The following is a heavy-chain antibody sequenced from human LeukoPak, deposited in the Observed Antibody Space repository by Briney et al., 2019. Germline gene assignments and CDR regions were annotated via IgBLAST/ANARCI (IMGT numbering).Heavy chain of an antibody. Sequence: GGSLRLSCAASGFTVSSNFMSWVRQAPGKGLEWVSVIYSGGSTYYADSVKGRFTISRDNSKNTLYLQMNSLRAEDTAVYYCARDFRHGPSYYSDYWGQGTLVTVSS. CDR1: GFTVSSNF. D-gene: IGHD5-24*01. CDR2: IYSGGST. CDR3: ARDFRHGPSYYSDY. J-gene: IGHJ4*02. V-gene: IGHV3-53*01.